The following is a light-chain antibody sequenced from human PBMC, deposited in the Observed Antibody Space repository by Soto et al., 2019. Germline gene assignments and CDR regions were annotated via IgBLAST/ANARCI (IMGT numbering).Light chain of an antibody. Sequence: QLVLTQSPSASASLGASVKLTCTLSSGHSSYAIAWHQQQPEKGPRYLMKLNSDGSHSKGDGIPDLFSGSSSGADRYLTISSPQSEDEADYYCQTWCTGRNVVFGGGTKVTVL. J-gene: IGLJ2*01. CDR1: SGHSSYA. V-gene: IGLV4-69*01. CDR3: QTWCTGRNVV. CDR2: LNSDGSH.